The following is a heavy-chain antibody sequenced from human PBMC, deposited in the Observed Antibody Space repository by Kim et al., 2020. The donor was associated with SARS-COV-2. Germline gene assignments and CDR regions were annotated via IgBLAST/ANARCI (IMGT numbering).Heavy chain of an antibody. V-gene: IGHV4-4*08. Sequence: SETLSLTCSVSSGSMSGFYWSWVRQPPGMGLEWVGSVHSSGVTEYNPSLNNRVTVSLDTSKNQFSLSLNSVTAADRAMYYCARSPTSPFGFDSFDFWGLG. CDR1: SGSMSGFY. J-gene: IGHJ4*02. CDR3: ARSPTSPFGFDSFDF. D-gene: IGHD3-16*01. CDR2: VHSSGVT.